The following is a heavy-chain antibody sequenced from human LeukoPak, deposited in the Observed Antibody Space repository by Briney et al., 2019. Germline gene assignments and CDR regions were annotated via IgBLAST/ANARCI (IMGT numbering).Heavy chain of an antibody. J-gene: IGHJ4*02. V-gene: IGHV3-13*01. CDR1: GFTFSDYD. CDR3: ARVAKERVGGVYYFDY. D-gene: IGHD1-1*01. Sequence: PGGSLRLSCAASGFTFSDYDMHWVRQATGKGLEWVSAIGTAGYTYYTGSVKGRFTISRENAKNSLYLQMNSLSAGDTAVYYCARVAKERVGGVYYFDYWGQGTLVTVSS. CDR2: IGTAGYT.